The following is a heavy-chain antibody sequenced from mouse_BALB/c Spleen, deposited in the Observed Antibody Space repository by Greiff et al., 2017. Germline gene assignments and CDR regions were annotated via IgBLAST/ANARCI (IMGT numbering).Heavy chain of an antibody. V-gene: IGHV2-9*02. Sequence: QVQLKESGPGLVAPSQSLSITCTVSGFSLTSYGVHWVRQPPGKGLEWLGVIWAGGSTNNNSALMSRLSISKDNSKSQVFLKMNSLQTDDTAMYYCARVGLRPHFDYWGQGTTLTVSS. CDR3: ARVGLRPHFDY. J-gene: IGHJ2*01. CDR2: IWAGGST. D-gene: IGHD1-2*01. CDR1: GFSLTSYG.